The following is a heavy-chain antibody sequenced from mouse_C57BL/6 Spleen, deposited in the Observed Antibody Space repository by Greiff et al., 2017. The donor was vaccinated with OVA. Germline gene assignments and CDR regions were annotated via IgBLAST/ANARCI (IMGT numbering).Heavy chain of an antibody. CDR3: ARHLGRDYAMDY. J-gene: IGHJ4*01. CDR1: GFTFSSYT. CDR2: ISGGGGNT. V-gene: IGHV5-9*01. Sequence: EVQVVESGGGLVKPGGSLKLSCAASGFTFSSYTMSWVRQTPEKRLEWVATISGGGGNTYYPDSVKGRFTISRDNAKNTLYLQMSSLRSEGTALYYCARHLGRDYAMDYWGQGTSVTVSS.